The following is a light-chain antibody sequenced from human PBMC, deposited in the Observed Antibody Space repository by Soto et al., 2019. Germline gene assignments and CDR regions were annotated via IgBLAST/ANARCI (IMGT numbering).Light chain of an antibody. CDR1: QGIRNA. J-gene: IGKJ1*01. V-gene: IGKV1-6*01. CDR2: AAS. Sequence: ALQMTQSPSSLYAAVGDRVTITCRASQGIRNALGWYQQKPGKAPKLQLYAASSLQSGVPSRFSGRGSGTDFTLTISSLQPEDFATYYFLQDFTYPGTFGQGTKVESK. CDR3: LQDFTYPGT.